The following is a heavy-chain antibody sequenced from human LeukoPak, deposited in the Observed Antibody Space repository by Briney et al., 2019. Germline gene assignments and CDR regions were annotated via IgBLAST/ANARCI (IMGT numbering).Heavy chain of an antibody. CDR1: GGSISSNNW. J-gene: IGHJ4*02. Sequence: SSETLSLTCAVSGGSISSNNWWGWVRQPPGKGLEWIGEIYHSGSPNYNPSLKSRVTISVDKSRYHFSLNLSSVTAADTAVYYCARVNINNWHSCDYWGQGTLVTVSS. CDR3: ARVNINNWHSCDY. CDR2: IYHSGSP. V-gene: IGHV4-4*02. D-gene: IGHD1-1*01.